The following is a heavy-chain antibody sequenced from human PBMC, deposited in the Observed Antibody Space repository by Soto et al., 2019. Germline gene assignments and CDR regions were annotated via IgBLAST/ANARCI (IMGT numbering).Heavy chain of an antibody. CDR1: GGSISSSSYY. Sequence: QLQLQESGPGLVKPSETLSLTCTVSGGSISSSSYYWGWIRQPPGNGLEWIGSIYYSGSTYYNPSLKSRVTISVDTSKNQFSLKLSSVTAADTAVYYCASNGDYGYFDYWGQGTLVTVSS. J-gene: IGHJ4*02. CDR2: IYYSGST. CDR3: ASNGDYGYFDY. V-gene: IGHV4-39*01. D-gene: IGHD4-17*01.